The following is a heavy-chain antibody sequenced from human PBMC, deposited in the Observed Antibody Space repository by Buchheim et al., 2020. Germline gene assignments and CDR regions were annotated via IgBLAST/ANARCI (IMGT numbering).Heavy chain of an antibody. V-gene: IGHV3-48*03. Sequence: EVQLVESGGGLVQPGGSLRLSCAASGFTFSSYEMNWVRQAPGKGLEWVSYISSSGSTIYYADSVKGRFTISRDNAKKSLYLQMNSLRAEDTAVYYCARVPIESYGWYYFDYWGQGTL. CDR3: ARVPIESYGWYYFDY. CDR2: ISSSGSTI. J-gene: IGHJ4*02. D-gene: IGHD5-18*01. CDR1: GFTFSSYE.